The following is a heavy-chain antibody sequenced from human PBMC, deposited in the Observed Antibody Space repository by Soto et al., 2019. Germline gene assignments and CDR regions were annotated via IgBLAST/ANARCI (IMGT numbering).Heavy chain of an antibody. CDR1: GGSISSSSYY. Sequence: SETLSLTCTVSGGSISSSSYYWGWIRQPPGKGLEWIGSTYYSGSTNYNPSLKSRVTISVDTSKNQFSLKLSSVTAADTAVYYCARAYYYGSGSYYNIPYYYYYGMDVWGQGTTVTVSS. J-gene: IGHJ6*02. CDR3: ARAYYYGSGSYYNIPYYYYYGMDV. V-gene: IGHV4-39*07. D-gene: IGHD3-10*01. CDR2: TYYSGST.